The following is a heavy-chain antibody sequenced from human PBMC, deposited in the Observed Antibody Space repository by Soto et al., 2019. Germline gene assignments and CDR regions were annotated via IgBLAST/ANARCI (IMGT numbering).Heavy chain of an antibody. Sequence: SGTLSLTCAVYGGSFSGYYWSWIRQPPGKGLEWIGEINHSGSTNYNPSLKSRVTISVDTSKNQFSLKLSSVTAADTAVYYCARVMYSSGYYHWGQGTLVTVSS. CDR1: GGSFSGYY. V-gene: IGHV4-34*01. D-gene: IGHD3-22*01. CDR2: INHSGST. CDR3: ARVMYSSGYYH. J-gene: IGHJ5*02.